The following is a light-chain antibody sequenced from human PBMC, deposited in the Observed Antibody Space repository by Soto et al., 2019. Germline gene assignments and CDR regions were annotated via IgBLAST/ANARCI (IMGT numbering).Light chain of an antibody. J-gene: IGLJ3*02. CDR3: AAWDDSLSGPV. V-gene: IGLV1-47*02. Sequence: QSVLTQPPSASGTPGQRVTISCSGSSSNIGSNYVYWYQQLPGTAPKLLIYSNNQRPSGVPDRFSGSKSGTSASLAISGLRSEDEYDYYCAAWDDSLSGPVFGGGTKLTVL. CDR1: SSNIGSNY. CDR2: SNN.